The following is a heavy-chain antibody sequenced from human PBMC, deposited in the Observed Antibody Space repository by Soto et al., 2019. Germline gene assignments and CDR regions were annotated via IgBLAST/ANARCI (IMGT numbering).Heavy chain of an antibody. CDR2: ISGSSTYI. CDR3: VRPLPSGRNYGLDV. D-gene: IGHD3-10*01. CDR1: GFTFSSCS. Sequence: GGSLRLSCAASGFTFSSCSLNWFRQAPGKGLEWVSSISGSSTYIYYADSVKGRFTISRDTSTNTLSLQMDSLRAEDTAVYYCVRPLPSGRNYGLDVWGQGTTVTVSS. V-gene: IGHV3-21*04. J-gene: IGHJ6*02.